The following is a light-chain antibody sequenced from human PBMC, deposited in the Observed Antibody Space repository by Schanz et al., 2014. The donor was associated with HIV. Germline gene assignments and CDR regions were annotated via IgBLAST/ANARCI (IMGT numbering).Light chain of an antibody. CDR2: GAS. J-gene: IGKJ4*01. V-gene: IGKV3-20*01. CDR1: QSLGGSQ. Sequence: ETVLTQSPGSLSLSPGERATLSCRASQSLGGSQLAWYQQRPGQAPRLLIHGASRRATGIPDRFSGSGSGTDFTLTISRLEPEDFAVYYCQQSGDSGGTFGGGTKVDMK. CDR3: QQSGDSGGT.